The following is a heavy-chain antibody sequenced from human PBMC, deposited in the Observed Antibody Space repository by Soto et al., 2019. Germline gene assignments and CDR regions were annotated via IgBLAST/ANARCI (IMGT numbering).Heavy chain of an antibody. J-gene: IGHJ6*02. CDR3: ARSRITMIVVVTNYYYYGMDV. CDR2: IIPIFGTA. V-gene: IGHV1-69*13. CDR1: VGTFSSYA. D-gene: IGHD3-22*01. Sequence: SVKVSCKASVGTFSSYAISWVRQAPGQGLEWMGGIIPIFGTANYAQKFQGRVTITADESTSTAYMELSSLRSEDTAVYYCARSRITMIVVVTNYYYYGMDVWGQGTTVTVSS.